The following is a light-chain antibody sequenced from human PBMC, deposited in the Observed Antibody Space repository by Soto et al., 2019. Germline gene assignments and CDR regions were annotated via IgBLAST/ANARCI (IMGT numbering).Light chain of an antibody. J-gene: IGLJ3*02. V-gene: IGLV2-23*01. CDR2: EGS. CDR1: GSDVGSFDL. Sequence: QSALTQPASVSGSPEQSITISCTGPGSDVGSFDLVSWYQQHPGKAPKLIIFEGSKRHSGVSDRFSGSKSDNRASLTISGLQAEDEGDYYCSSYASSLTWVFGGGTKLTVL. CDR3: SSYASSLTWV.